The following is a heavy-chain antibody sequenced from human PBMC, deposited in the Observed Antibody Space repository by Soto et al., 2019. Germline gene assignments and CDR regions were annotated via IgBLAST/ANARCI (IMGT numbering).Heavy chain of an antibody. CDR2: LNSDGSST. V-gene: IGHV3-74*01. J-gene: IGHJ4*02. Sequence: EVQLVESGGGLVQPGGSLRLSCAASGFTFSSYWIHWVRQAPGKGLVWVSRLNSDGSSTTYADSVKGRFTISRDNAKNTLYLKMTSLRAEDTAVYYCARVSREVVPAAIDYWGQGTLVTVSS. CDR1: GFTFSSYW. D-gene: IGHD2-2*01. CDR3: ARVSREVVPAAIDY.